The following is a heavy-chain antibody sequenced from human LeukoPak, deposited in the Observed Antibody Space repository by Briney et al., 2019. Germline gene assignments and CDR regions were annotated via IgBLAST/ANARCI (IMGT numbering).Heavy chain of an antibody. CDR2: ISSSSSYI. Sequence: PGGSLRLSCAASGFTFSSYSMNWVRQAPGKGLEWVSSISSSSSYIYYADSVKGRFTISRDNAKNSLYLQMSSLRADDTAVYYCAKGSGAYAYLFDYWGRGTLVTVSS. J-gene: IGHJ4*02. CDR1: GFTFSSYS. V-gene: IGHV3-21*04. CDR3: AKGSGAYAYLFDY. D-gene: IGHD2-15*01.